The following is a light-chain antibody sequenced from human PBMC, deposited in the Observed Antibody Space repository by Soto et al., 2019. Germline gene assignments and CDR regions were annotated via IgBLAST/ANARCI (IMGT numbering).Light chain of an antibody. V-gene: IGLV3-1*01. Sequence: SYELTQPPSVSVSPGQTASITCSGDKLGDKYACWYQQKPGQSPVLLIYQDSKRPSGIPERFSGSNSGNTATLTISGTQAMDEADYYCQAWDSSIVVFGTGTKVTVL. CDR2: QDS. CDR3: QAWDSSIVV. CDR1: KLGDKY. J-gene: IGLJ1*01.